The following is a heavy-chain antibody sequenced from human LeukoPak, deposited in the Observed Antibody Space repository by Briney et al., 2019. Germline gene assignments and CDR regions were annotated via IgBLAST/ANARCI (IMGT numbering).Heavy chain of an antibody. V-gene: IGHV4-30-4*08. CDR1: GGSISSGDYY. D-gene: IGHD1-1*01. J-gene: IGHJ4*02. Sequence: PSQTLSLTCTVSGGSISSGDYYWSWIRQPPGKGLEWIGYIYYSGSTYYNPSLKSRVTISVDTSKNQFSLKLSSVTAADTAVYYCATVPNWNWLAQFWYWGQGTLVTVSS. CDR2: IYYSGST. CDR3: ATVPNWNWLAQFWY.